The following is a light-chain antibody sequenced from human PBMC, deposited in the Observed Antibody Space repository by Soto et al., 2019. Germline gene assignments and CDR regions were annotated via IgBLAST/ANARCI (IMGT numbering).Light chain of an antibody. J-gene: IGLJ1*01. CDR2: SNN. V-gene: IGLV1-44*01. Sequence: QSVLTQPPSASGTAGQRVTISCSGSTSNIGSNTVNWYQQLPGTAPKTLIYSNNQRPSGVPDRFSGSKSGTSGSLAISGLLSEDEADYYCAAWDASLNGYVFGTGTKVTVL. CDR3: AAWDASLNGYV. CDR1: TSNIGSNT.